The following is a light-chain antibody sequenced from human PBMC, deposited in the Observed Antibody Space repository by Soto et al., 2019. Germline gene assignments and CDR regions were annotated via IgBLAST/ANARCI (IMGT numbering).Light chain of an antibody. CDR3: QQSYSTSTT. J-gene: IGKJ1*01. CDR1: QSISSY. Sequence: DIQMTQSPSSLSASVGDRFTITCRASQSISSYLNWYQQKPGKAPKLLIYAASSLQSGVPSRFSGSGSGTDFTLTISSLQPEDFATYYCQQSYSTSTTFGQGTKVDI. CDR2: AAS. V-gene: IGKV1-39*01.